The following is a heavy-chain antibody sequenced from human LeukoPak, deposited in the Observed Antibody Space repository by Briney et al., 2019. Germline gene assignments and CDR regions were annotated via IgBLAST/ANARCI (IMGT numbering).Heavy chain of an antibody. D-gene: IGHD6-19*01. V-gene: IGHV4-34*01. CDR2: INHSGST. CDR1: GGSLSGYY. CDR3: ARGRRAVAARRGYFDY. J-gene: IGHJ4*02. Sequence: SETLSLTCAVYGGSLSGYYWSWIRQPPGKGLEWIGEINHSGSTNYNPSLKSRVTISVDTSKNQFSLKLSSVTAADTAVYYCARGRRAVAARRGYFDYWGQGTLVTVSS.